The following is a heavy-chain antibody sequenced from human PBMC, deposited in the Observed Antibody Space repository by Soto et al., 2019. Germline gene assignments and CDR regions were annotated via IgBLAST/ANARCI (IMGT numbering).Heavy chain of an antibody. CDR3: AKRRLNTITSLSDY. CDR2: ISHDENIK. Sequence: PGGSLRLSCAASGFTFSNFGMHWVRQAPGTGLEWVAVISHDENIKAYTDSVKGRFSISRDNSKNMLYLQMNSLKPEDTAVYYCAKRRLNTITSLSDYWGQGVQVTV. D-gene: IGHD2-2*01. J-gene: IGHJ1*01. V-gene: IGHV3-30*18. CDR1: GFTFSNFG.